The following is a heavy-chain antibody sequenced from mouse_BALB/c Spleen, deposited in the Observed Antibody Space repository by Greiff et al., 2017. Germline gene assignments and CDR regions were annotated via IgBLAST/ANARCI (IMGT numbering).Heavy chain of an antibody. Sequence: QVQLQQPGAELVMPGASVKMSCKASGYTFTDYWMHWVKQRPGQGLEWIGAIDTSDSYTSYNQKFKGKATLTVDESSSTAYMQLSSLTSEDSAVYYCARNHDYGSAYWGQGTLVTVSA. CDR3: ARNHDYGSAY. CDR1: GYTFTDYW. J-gene: IGHJ3*01. V-gene: IGHV1-69*01. D-gene: IGHD1-2*01. CDR2: IDTSDSYT.